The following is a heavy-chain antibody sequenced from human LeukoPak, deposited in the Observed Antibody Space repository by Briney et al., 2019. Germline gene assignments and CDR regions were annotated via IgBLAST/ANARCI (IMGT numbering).Heavy chain of an antibody. V-gene: IGHV3-15*01. D-gene: IGHD3-9*01. Sequence: GGSLRLSCAASGFTFSNAWMSWVRQAPGKGLEWVGRIKSKTDGGTTDYAAPVKGRFTISRDDSKNTLYLQMNSLKTEDTAVYYCTTDRDSDYAFDIWGQGTMVTVSS. CDR3: TTDRDSDYAFDI. CDR2: IKSKTDGGTT. J-gene: IGHJ3*02. CDR1: GFTFSNAW.